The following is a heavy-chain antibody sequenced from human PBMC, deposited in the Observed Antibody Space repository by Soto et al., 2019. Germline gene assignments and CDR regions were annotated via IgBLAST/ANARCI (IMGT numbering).Heavy chain of an antibody. D-gene: IGHD2-15*01. CDR2: INPSGGST. CDR3: AREECSGGRCYRITGATYFDD. CDR1: GCTFTSYY. J-gene: IGHJ4*02. V-gene: IGHV1-46*01. Sequence: GXSVKVSCKASGCTFTSYYMHLVRQAPGQGLEWMGIINPSGGSTSYAQKFQGRVTMTRHTSTSTVYMELSSLRSEDTAVYYCAREECSGGRCYRITGATYFDDWGQGTLVTVSS.